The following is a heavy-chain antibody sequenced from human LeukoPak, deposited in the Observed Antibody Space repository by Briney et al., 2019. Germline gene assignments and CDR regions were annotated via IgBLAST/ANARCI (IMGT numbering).Heavy chain of an antibody. CDR1: GFTFSSYG. D-gene: IGHD1-26*01. J-gene: IGHJ4*02. V-gene: IGHV3-33*06. Sequence: PGGSLRLSCAASGFTFSSYGTHWVRQAPGKGLEWVAIIWYDGSTKYNADSVKGRFTISRDNSKNTLYLQMNNLRAEDTAVYYCAKYTVPRHSQSIVGATDYWGQGTLVTVSS. CDR3: AKYTVPRHSQSIVGATDY. CDR2: IWYDGSTK.